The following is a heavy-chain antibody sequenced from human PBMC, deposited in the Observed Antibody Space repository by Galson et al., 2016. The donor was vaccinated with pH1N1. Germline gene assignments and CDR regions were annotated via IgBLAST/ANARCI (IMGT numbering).Heavy chain of an antibody. D-gene: IGHD3-3*01. CDR1: GDSVSSSSDT. CDR2: IYHRSKWYY. J-gene: IGHJ4*02. CDR3: AREVWLRRGYYIDH. Sequence: CAISGDSVSSSSDTWNWIRQSPRRGLEWLGRIYHRSKWYYEYAPSLQGRLRISPDTSSNQMSLHLNSVTLDDAAVYYCAREVWLRRGYYIDHWGQGSLVPGSS. V-gene: IGHV6-1*01.